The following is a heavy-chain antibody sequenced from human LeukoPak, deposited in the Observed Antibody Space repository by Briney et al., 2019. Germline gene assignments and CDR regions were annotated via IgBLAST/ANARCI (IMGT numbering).Heavy chain of an antibody. CDR2: ISSNGRNT. Sequence: GGSLRLSCAAAGFTFSNYGMHWVRQAPGKGLEYVSAISSNGRNTYHANSVKGRFTISRDNSKNTLYLQMGSLRGEDMAVYYCARERYDSSGHWYFDFWGQGTLVTVSS. CDR1: GFTFSNYG. J-gene: IGHJ4*02. V-gene: IGHV3-64*01. D-gene: IGHD3-22*01. CDR3: ARERYDSSGHWYFDF.